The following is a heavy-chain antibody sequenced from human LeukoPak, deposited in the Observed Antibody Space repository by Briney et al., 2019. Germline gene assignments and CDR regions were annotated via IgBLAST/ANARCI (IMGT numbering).Heavy chain of an antibody. V-gene: IGHV3-30*12. CDR2: IQYDGNYK. CDR3: ARSLRVRGVPDYMDV. J-gene: IGHJ6*03. D-gene: IGHD3-10*01. Sequence: GGSLRLSCVASEFTFSTYGMHWVRQAPGKGLEWVAFIQYDGNYKDYADTVKGRFTISRDNSKNTLYLQMNNLRVDDTAVYYCARSLRVRGVPDYMDVWGKGTTVTVYS. CDR1: EFTFSTYG.